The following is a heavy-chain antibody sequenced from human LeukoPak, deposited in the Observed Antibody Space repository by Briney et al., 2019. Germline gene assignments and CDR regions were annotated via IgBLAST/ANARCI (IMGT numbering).Heavy chain of an antibody. D-gene: IGHD3-10*01. CDR2: ITPIFGTA. Sequence: SVKVSCKASVCTFSSYANSWVRQAPGQGLEWMGGITPIFGTANYAQKFEGRVTITTDESTSTAHIELSSLRCEDTTVDYCALSNGWFDGCGQGTLVTVSS. J-gene: IGHJ5*01. CDR1: VCTFSSYA. CDR3: ALSNGWFDG. V-gene: IGHV1-69*05.